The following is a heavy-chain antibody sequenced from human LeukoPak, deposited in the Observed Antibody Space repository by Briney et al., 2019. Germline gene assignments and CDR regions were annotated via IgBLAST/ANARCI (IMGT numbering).Heavy chain of an antibody. CDR1: SGSISSYY. CDR2: IYYSGST. CDR3: ARYTLGYCSSTSCLSRKGYWYFDL. Sequence: PSETLSLTCTVSSGSISSYYWSWIRQPPGKGLEWIGYIYYSGSTNYNPSLKSRVTISVDTSKNQFSLKLSSVTAADTAVYYCARYTLGYCSSTSCLSRKGYWYFDLWGRGTLVTVSS. V-gene: IGHV4-59*01. D-gene: IGHD2-2*01. J-gene: IGHJ2*01.